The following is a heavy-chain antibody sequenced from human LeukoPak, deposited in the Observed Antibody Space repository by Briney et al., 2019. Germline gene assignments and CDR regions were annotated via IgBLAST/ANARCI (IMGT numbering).Heavy chain of an antibody. CDR2: IYPDDSDT. D-gene: IGHD6-13*01. CDR1: GYSFTRSW. V-gene: IGHV5-51*01. J-gene: IGHJ4*02. Sequence: GESLKISCKGSGYSFTRSWIGWVRQMPGKGLEWMGIIYPDDSDTKYSPSFQGQVTMSVDKSISTAYLQWSSLKASDTAMYYCARRDSSSGIFDYWGQGTLVTVSS. CDR3: ARRDSSSGIFDY.